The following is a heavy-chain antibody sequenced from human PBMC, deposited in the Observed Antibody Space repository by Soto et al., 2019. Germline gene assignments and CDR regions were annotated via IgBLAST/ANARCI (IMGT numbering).Heavy chain of an antibody. Sequence: QVQLVQSGAEVKKPGSSMKVSCKASGGTFNSYDINWVRQAPGQGLEWMGGIIPIVETPKYAQKFQGRVTITADESTNTVYMELSSLRSEDTAMYYCARLSRPKYYDTSGFFKANWFDPWGQGTLVTVSS. CDR2: IIPIVETP. CDR1: GGTFNSYD. D-gene: IGHD3-22*01. V-gene: IGHV1-69*01. J-gene: IGHJ5*02. CDR3: ARLSRPKYYDTSGFFKANWFDP.